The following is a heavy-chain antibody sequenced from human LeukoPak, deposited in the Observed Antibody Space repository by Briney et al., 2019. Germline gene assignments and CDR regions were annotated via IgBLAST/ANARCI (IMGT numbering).Heavy chain of an antibody. J-gene: IGHJ6*02. D-gene: IGHD5-12*01. V-gene: IGHV4-4*07. Sequence: SETLSLTRTVSGGSISSYYWSWIRQPAGRGLEWIGRIYTSGSTNYNPSLKSRVTMSVDTSKNQFSLKLSSVTAADTAVYYCARDEYSGYSLSYYGMDVWGQGTTVTVSS. CDR2: IYTSGST. CDR1: GGSISSYY. CDR3: ARDEYSGYSLSYYGMDV.